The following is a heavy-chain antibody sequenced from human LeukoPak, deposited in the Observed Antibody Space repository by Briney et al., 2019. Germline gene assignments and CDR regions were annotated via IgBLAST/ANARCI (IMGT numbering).Heavy chain of an antibody. CDR2: IYSGDYT. Sequence: GGAPRLSCAAPGFTVSGNYMSWGRPGPGEGPEWVSVIYSGDYTYYADSVKGRFTISRDNFKNTLYLQMNSLRAEDTAVYYCARDSHGDGIGRWGQGTLVTVSS. CDR1: GFTVSGNY. D-gene: IGHD4-17*01. CDR3: ARDSHGDGIGR. J-gene: IGHJ4*02. V-gene: IGHV3-66*01.